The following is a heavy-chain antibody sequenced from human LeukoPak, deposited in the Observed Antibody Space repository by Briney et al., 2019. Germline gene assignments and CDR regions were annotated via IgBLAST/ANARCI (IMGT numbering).Heavy chain of an antibody. V-gene: IGHV1-46*01. CDR1: GYTFTSYY. CDR3: ARDPTEYSSSSDYYYYMDV. CDR2: INPSGGST. D-gene: IGHD6-6*01. Sequence: ASVKVSCKASGYTFTSYYMHWVRQAPGQGLEWMGIINPSGGSTSYAQKFQGRVTMTRDTSTSTVYMELSSLRSEDTAVYYCARDPTEYSSSSDYYYYMDVWGKGTTVTVSS. J-gene: IGHJ6*03.